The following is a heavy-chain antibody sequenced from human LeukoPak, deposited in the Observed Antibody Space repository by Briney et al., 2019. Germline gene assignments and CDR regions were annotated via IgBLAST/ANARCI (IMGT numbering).Heavy chain of an antibody. CDR1: GFTFSTYA. CDR3: AKAPMENSWYIHFDF. CDR2: ITNTGSNT. Sequence: PGGSLRLSCAASGFTFSTYAMTWVRQAPGKGLEWVSTITNTGSNTYYADSVKGRFTISRDNSKNTLYLQINSLRVGDTAIYYCAKAPMENSWYIHFDFWGQGTLVTVSS. D-gene: IGHD6-13*01. J-gene: IGHJ4*02. V-gene: IGHV3-23*01.